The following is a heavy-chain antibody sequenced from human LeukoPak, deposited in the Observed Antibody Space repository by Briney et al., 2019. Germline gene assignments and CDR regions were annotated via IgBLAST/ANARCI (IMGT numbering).Heavy chain of an antibody. CDR2: IKPDGTEK. J-gene: IGHJ4*02. V-gene: IGHV3-7*01. Sequence: GGSLRLSCAASGFSFSSYAMSWVRQAPGKGLEWVANIKPDGTEKYYVDSLKGRFTVSRDNAKNSLYLQMNSLGVEDTAVYYCARGGNSSWDYWGQGALVTVSS. CDR1: GFSFSSYA. D-gene: IGHD6-6*01. CDR3: ARGGNSSWDY.